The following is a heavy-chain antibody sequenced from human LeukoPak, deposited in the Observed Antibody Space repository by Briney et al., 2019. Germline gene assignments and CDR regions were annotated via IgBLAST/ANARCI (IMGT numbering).Heavy chain of an antibody. CDR1: GFTFSSYS. CDR3: AKDVLRFLEWLPI. Sequence: PGGSLRLSCAASGFTFSSYSMNWVRQAPGKGLEWVAFIRYDGSNKYYADSVKGRFTISRDNSKNTLYLQMNSLRAEDTAVYYCAKDVLRFLEWLPIWGQGTLVTVSS. J-gene: IGHJ4*02. CDR2: IRYDGSNK. D-gene: IGHD3-3*01. V-gene: IGHV3-30*02.